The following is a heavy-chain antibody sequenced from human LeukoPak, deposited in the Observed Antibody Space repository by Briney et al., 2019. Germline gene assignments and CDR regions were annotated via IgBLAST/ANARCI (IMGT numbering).Heavy chain of an antibody. CDR3: ARDTPYSSSWFPSYYGMDV. V-gene: IGHV1-18*01. CDR1: GYTFTSYG. D-gene: IGHD6-13*01. Sequence: ASVKVSCKASGYTFTSYGISWVRQAPGQGLEWMGWISAYNGNTNYAQKLQGRVTMTTDISTSTAFMELRSLRSDDTAVYYCARDTPYSSSWFPSYYGMDVWGQGTTVTVSS. CDR2: ISAYNGNT. J-gene: IGHJ6*02.